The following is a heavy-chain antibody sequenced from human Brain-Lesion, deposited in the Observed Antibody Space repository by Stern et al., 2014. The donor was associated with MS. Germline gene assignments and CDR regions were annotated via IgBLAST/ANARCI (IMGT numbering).Heavy chain of an antibody. CDR3: AKDRQYLTYFFDH. CDR2: VSSDGSNK. Sequence: VQLVESGGGVVQPGRPLRLSCVASGFTFGSCAMHWVRQAPGKGLEWVAGVSSDGSNKYYADSVKGRFTISRDNSQHNHYMQMSSLRPEDTAVYYCAKDRQYLTYFFDHWGQGSLVTVSS. D-gene: IGHD2/OR15-2a*01. CDR1: GFTFGSCA. J-gene: IGHJ5*02. V-gene: IGHV3-30*18.